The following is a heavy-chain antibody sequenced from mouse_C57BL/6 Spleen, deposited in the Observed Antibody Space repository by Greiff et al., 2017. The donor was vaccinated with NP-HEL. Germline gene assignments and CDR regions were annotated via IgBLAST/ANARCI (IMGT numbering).Heavy chain of an antibody. V-gene: IGHV1-62-2*01. Sequence: VKLMESGAELVKPGASVKLSCKASGYTFTEYTIHWVKQRSGQGLEWIGWFYPGSGSIKYNEKFKDKATLTADKSSSTVYMELSRLTSEDSAVYFCARHGDYDGGTPYAMDYWGQGTSVTVSS. D-gene: IGHD2-4*01. CDR2: FYPGSGSI. J-gene: IGHJ4*01. CDR1: GYTFTEYT. CDR3: ARHGDYDGGTPYAMDY.